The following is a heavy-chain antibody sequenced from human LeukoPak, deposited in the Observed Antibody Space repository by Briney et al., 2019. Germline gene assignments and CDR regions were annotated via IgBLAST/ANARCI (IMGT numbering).Heavy chain of an antibody. V-gene: IGHV3-48*03. J-gene: IGHJ6*02. Sequence: GGSLRLSCAASGFTFSSYEMNWVRQAPGKGLEWVSYISSSGSTIYYADSVKGRFTISRDNAKNSLYLQMNSLRAEDTAVYCCAREGDSGMDVWGQGTTVTVSS. CDR3: AREGDSGMDV. CDR2: ISSSGSTI. CDR1: GFTFSSYE. D-gene: IGHD1-26*01.